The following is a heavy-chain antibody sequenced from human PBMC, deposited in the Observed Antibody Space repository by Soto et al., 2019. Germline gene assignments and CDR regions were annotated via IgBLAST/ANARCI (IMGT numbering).Heavy chain of an antibody. CDR1: GFTFSSYG. J-gene: IGHJ6*02. Sequence: VQLVESGGGVVQPGRSLRLSCAASGFTFSSYGMHWVRQAPGKGLEWVAVISYDGSNKYYADSVKGRFTISRDNSKNTLYLQMNSLRAEDTAVYYCAKASGYYDSSGYYSYYYYGMDVWGQGTTVTVSS. D-gene: IGHD3-22*01. CDR3: AKASGYYDSSGYYSYYYYGMDV. V-gene: IGHV3-30*18. CDR2: ISYDGSNK.